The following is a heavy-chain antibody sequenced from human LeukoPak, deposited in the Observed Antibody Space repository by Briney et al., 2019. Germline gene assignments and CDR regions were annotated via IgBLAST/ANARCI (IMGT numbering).Heavy chain of an antibody. CDR2: ISGRSADI. D-gene: IGHD3-22*01. Sequence: GGSLRLACAASGFTFSSYAMNWVRQAPGKGLEWVSSISGRSADIYYADSVKGRFTISRDNAKNSVFLQMNNLRVEDTAIYYCARRGYHDSSGYDYWGQGTPVTVSS. CDR3: ARRGYHDSSGYDY. J-gene: IGHJ4*02. V-gene: IGHV3-21*06. CDR1: GFTFSSYA.